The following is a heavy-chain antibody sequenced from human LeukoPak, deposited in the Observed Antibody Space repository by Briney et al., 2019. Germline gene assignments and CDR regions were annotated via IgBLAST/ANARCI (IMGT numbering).Heavy chain of an antibody. V-gene: IGHV3-7*01. J-gene: IGHJ4*02. CDR3: ALNMIGGQIFDF. CDR1: GFTFSNYW. CDR2: IKRDGSEK. D-gene: IGHD3-16*01. Sequence: PGGSLRLSCAASGFTFSNYWTSWVRQAPGKGLEWVADIKRDGSEKHYVDSVKGRFTISRDDAKNSLYLQMNSLRAEDTAVYYCALNMIGGQIFDFWGQGTLVTVSS.